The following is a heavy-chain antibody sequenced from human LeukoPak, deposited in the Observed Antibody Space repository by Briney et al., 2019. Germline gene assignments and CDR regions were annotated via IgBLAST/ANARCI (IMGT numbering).Heavy chain of an antibody. D-gene: IGHD3-3*01. CDR2: INPNSGGT. J-gene: IGHJ4*02. CDR1: GYTFTGYY. V-gene: IGHV1-2*02. CDR3: ARDTRDDFWSGYWNY. Sequence: ASAKVSCKASGYTFTGYYMHWVRQAPGQGLEWMGWINPNSGGTNYAQKFQGRVTMTRDTSISTAYMELSRLRSDDTAVYYCARDTRDDFWSGYWNYWGQGTLVTVSS.